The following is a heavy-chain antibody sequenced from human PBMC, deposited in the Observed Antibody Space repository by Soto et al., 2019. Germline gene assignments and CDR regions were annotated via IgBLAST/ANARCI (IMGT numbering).Heavy chain of an antibody. CDR1: GGTFSSYA. D-gene: IGHD3-22*01. V-gene: IGHV1-69*01. Sequence: QVQLVQSGAEVKKPGSSVTVACKASGGTFSSYAISWVRQAPGQGLELMGGIIPIFGTANYAQNFKGRVSITTNESTSTAAMESSSLRSDNTAVYHCAVESEGHDSSGYLFDPCGQGPMVTVS. CDR3: AVESEGHDSSGYLFDP. J-gene: IGHJ5*02. CDR2: IIPIFGTA.